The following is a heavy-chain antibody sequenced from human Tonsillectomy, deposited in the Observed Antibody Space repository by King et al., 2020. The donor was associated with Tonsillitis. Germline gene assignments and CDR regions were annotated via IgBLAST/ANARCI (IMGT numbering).Heavy chain of an antibody. D-gene: IGHD3-9*01. J-gene: IGHJ6*02. CDR3: AREPPYDILTGYYYYYGMDV. CDR1: GFTFSSYN. V-gene: IGHV3-21*01. CDR2: ISSSSSYI. Sequence: QLVQSGGGLVKPGGSLRLSCAASGFTFSSYNMNWVRQAPGKRLEWVSSISSSSSYIYYADSVKGRFTISRDNAKNSLYLQMNSLRAEDTAVYYCAREPPYDILTGYYYYYGMDVWGQGTTVTVSS.